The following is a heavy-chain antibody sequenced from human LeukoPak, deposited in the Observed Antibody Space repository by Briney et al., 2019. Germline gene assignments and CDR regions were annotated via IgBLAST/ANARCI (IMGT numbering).Heavy chain of an antibody. J-gene: IGHJ4*02. D-gene: IGHD4-17*01. V-gene: IGHV3-74*01. CDR2: INPEATTI. Sequence: GGSLRLSCAASGFTLSTYWMLWVPQAPGKGLVWVSRINPEATTISYADSVKGRFTISRDNAKNTLYLQMNRLRAEDTAVYYCTRDTYGERDYWGQGTLVTVSS. CDR1: GFTLSTYW. CDR3: TRDTYGERDY.